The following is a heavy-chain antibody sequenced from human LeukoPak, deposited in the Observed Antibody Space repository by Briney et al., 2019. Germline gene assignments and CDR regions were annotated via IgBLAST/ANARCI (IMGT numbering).Heavy chain of an antibody. CDR3: ARNTYGYKFSMDV. CDR2: VTAFNENA. CDR1: GFALTTYN. Sequence: GASVKVSCKASGFALTTYNIVWLRQAPGQGLEWVGWVTAFNENAHYSRKVQGRVTMTRDTSTSTAYMELRSLRSDDTAVYYCARNTYGYKFSMDVWGKGTTVTVSS. D-gene: IGHD5-24*01. J-gene: IGHJ6*03. V-gene: IGHV1-18*01.